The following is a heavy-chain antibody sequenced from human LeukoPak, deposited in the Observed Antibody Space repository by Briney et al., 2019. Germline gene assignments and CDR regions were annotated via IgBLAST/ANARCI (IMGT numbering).Heavy chain of an antibody. CDR3: ARSTCSGGSCSIDY. V-gene: IGHV4-34*01. CDR2: INHSGST. CDR1: GGSFSGYY. D-gene: IGHD2-15*01. J-gene: IGHJ4*02. Sequence: SETLSLTCAVYGGSFSGYYWSWIRQPPGKGLEWIGEINHSGSTNYNPFLKSRVTISVDTSKNQFSLKLSSVTAADTAVYYCARSTCSGGSCSIDYWGQGTLVTVSS.